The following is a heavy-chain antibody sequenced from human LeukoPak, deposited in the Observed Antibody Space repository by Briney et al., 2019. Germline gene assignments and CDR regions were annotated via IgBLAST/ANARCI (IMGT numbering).Heavy chain of an antibody. CDR1: GFTFSASP. J-gene: IGHJ5*02. Sequence: GGSLRLSCAASGFTFSASPMIWVRQVSGKGLEWVSVIYGNGSEIHYADSVKGRFTISRDNSKNTLFLQMNSLRAEDTAVYYCATYAQKWVPSDSWGQGTLVTVSS. CDR2: IYGNGSEI. D-gene: IGHD3-16*01. V-gene: IGHV3-23*01. CDR3: ATYAQKWVPSDS.